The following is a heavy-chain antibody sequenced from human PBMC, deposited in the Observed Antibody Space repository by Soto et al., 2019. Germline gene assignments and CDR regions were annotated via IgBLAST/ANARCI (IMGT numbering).Heavy chain of an antibody. CDR2: LYDVDGS. J-gene: IGHJ3*01. Sequence: DVQLVESGGGLIQPGESLRLSCAAFGLTISGKKYVAWVRQAPGKGLEWVSALYDVDGSFYADSVTGRFTTSSDSSKTTVYLQMNDLRPDDTSVYYCATWHEREHAFDVWGQGTTVTISS. D-gene: IGHD1-1*01. V-gene: IGHV3-53*01. CDR3: ATWHEREHAFDV. CDR1: GLTISGKKY.